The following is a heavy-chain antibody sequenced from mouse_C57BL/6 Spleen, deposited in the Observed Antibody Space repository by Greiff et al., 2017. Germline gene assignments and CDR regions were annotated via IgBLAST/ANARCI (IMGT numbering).Heavy chain of an antibody. D-gene: IGHD2-4*01. Sequence: DVKLVESGGGLVKPGGSLKLSCAASGFTFSSYAMSWVRQTPEKRLAWVATISDGGSYTYYPDNVKGRFTISRDTAQNNLYLQMSHLKSEYTAMYYCARVYDYAWFAYWGQGTLGTVSA. CDR1: GFTFSSYA. V-gene: IGHV5-4*03. CDR3: ARVYDYAWFAY. CDR2: ISDGGSYT. J-gene: IGHJ3*01.